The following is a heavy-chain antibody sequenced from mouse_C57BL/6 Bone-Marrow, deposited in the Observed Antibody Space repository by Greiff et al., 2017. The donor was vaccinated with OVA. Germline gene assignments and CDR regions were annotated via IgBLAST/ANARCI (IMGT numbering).Heavy chain of an antibody. CDR3: SSDLLSSYYYAMDD. D-gene: IGHD2-1*01. V-gene: IGHV1-64*01. CDR2: IHPNSGST. J-gene: IGHJ4*01. CDR1: GYTFTSYW. Sequence: QVQLQQPGAELVKPGASVKLSCKASGYTFTSYWMHWVKQRPGQGLEWIGMIHPNSGSTNYNEKFKSKATLTVDKSSSTAYMQLSSLTSAHSAVYYVSSDLLSSYYYAMDDGGQGTAVTVSS.